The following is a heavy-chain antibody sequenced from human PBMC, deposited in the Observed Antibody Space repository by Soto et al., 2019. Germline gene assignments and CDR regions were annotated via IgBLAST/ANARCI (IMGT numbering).Heavy chain of an antibody. D-gene: IGHD5-12*01. CDR2: ISSSGSTI. Sequence: GGSLRLSCAASGFTFTDYYMSWIRQAPGKGLEWVSYISSSGSTIYYADSVKGRFTISRDNAKNSLYLQMNSLRAEDTAVYYCARPSEEDSGYDFDYWGQGTLVTVSS. V-gene: IGHV3-11*01. J-gene: IGHJ4*02. CDR3: ARPSEEDSGYDFDY. CDR1: GFTFTDYY.